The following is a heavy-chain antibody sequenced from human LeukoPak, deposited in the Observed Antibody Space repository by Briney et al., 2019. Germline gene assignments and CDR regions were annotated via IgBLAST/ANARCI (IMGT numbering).Heavy chain of an antibody. Sequence: ASVKVSCKPSGYTFTGYYIQWVRQAPRQGLEWMGWINPNSGGTNYAQKFQGRVTMTRDTSISTAYMELSSLTSDDTAVYYCARAPPGDYVWGSYRAPFDYWGQGTLVTVSS. V-gene: IGHV1-2*02. J-gene: IGHJ4*02. D-gene: IGHD3-16*02. CDR3: ARAPPGDYVWGSYRAPFDY. CDR1: GYTFTGYY. CDR2: INPNSGGT.